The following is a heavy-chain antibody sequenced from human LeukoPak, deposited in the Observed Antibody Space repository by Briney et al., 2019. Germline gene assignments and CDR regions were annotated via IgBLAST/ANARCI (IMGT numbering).Heavy chain of an antibody. Sequence: PSETLSLTCIVSGGSISSYYWSWIRQPPGKGVEWIGYIYYSGSTNYNPSLKSRVTISVDTSKNQFSLKLTSVTAADTAVYYCARHTVAGKNGFDYWGQGTLVTVSS. CDR3: ARHTVAGKNGFDY. CDR1: GGSISSYY. D-gene: IGHD6-19*01. J-gene: IGHJ4*02. CDR2: IYYSGST. V-gene: IGHV4-59*08.